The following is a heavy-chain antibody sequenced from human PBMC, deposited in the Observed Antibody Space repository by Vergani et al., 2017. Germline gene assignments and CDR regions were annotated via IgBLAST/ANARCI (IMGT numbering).Heavy chain of an antibody. CDR3: ARMDIVATSSDY. V-gene: IGHV4-38-2*02. CDR1: GYSISSGYY. J-gene: IGHJ4*02. D-gene: IGHD5-12*01. CDR2: IYHSGST. Sequence: QVQLQESGPGLVKPSETLSLTCTVSGYSISSGYYWGWIRQPPGKGLEWIGSIYHSGSTYYNPSLKSRVTISVDTSKNQFSLKLSSVTAADTAVYYCARMDIVATSSDYWGQGTLVTVSS.